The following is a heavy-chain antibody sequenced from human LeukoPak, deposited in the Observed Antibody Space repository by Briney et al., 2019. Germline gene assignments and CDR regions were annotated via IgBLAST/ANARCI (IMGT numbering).Heavy chain of an antibody. J-gene: IGHJ5*02. D-gene: IGHD6-19*01. V-gene: IGHV4-59*01. Sequence: PSETLSLTCSVSGGSISGYYWSWVRQPPGKGLEWIGYISDIGITNYNPSLKSRVTISIDTSKNQFSLKVTSMTAADTAVYYCAREGQWLPDWFDPWGQGTLVTVSS. CDR1: GGSISGYY. CDR2: ISDIGIT. CDR3: AREGQWLPDWFDP.